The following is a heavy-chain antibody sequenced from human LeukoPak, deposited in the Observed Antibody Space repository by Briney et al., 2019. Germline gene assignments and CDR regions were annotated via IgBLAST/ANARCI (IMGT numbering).Heavy chain of an antibody. CDR2: IEQDGSEK. V-gene: IGHV3-7*01. CDR3: AGLYCTHPTCYYFDY. D-gene: IGHD2-2*01. Sequence: PGGSLRLSCAASGFIFENYWMSWVRQAPGKGLEWVANIEQDGSEKYYVDSVKGRFTISRDNARNSLYLQMNSLRAEDTAVYYCAGLYCTHPTCYYFDYWGQGTLVSVSS. J-gene: IGHJ4*02. CDR1: GFIFENYW.